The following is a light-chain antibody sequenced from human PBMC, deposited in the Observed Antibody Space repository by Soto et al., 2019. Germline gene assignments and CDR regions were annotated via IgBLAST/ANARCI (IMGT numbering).Light chain of an antibody. V-gene: IGKV1-39*01. Sequence: DIQMTQSPSSLSASVGDRVTITCRASQSVSSYLHWFQQKPGKAPKLLIYFTSHLQTGVPSRFSGSGSGTDFTLTVSSLQPEDFATYYCQQSHSVPYTFGHGTRLEIK. CDR1: QSVSSY. CDR2: FTS. CDR3: QQSHSVPYT. J-gene: IGKJ2*01.